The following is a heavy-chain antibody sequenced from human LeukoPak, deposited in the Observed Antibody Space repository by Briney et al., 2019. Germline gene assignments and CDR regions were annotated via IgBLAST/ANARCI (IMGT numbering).Heavy chain of an antibody. J-gene: IGHJ4*02. CDR1: GFTFSIYG. D-gene: IGHD3-22*01. CDR2: ISYDGSNK. CDR3: AKDSGYDSSGYYIY. Sequence: GGSLRLSCAASGFTFSIYGMLWVRQAPGKGLEGVAVISYDGSNKYYADSVKGRFTISRDNSKNTLYLQMNSLRAEDTAVYYCAKDSGYDSSGYYIYWGQGTLVTVSS. V-gene: IGHV3-30*18.